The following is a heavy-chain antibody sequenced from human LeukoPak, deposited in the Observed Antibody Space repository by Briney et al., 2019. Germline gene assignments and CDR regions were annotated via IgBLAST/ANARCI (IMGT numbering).Heavy chain of an antibody. CDR2: ISPNSGGT. J-gene: IGHJ4*02. CDR1: GYTFTGYY. V-gene: IGHV1-2*02. D-gene: IGHD2-15*01. CDR3: ARGVVSTYYFDY. Sequence: ASVKVSCTASGYTFTGYYMHWVRQAPGQGLEWVGGISPNSGGTNYAQTFKGRFTMTRDTSISTAYMELSRLRSEDTAVYYCARGVVSTYYFDYWGQGTLVTVSS.